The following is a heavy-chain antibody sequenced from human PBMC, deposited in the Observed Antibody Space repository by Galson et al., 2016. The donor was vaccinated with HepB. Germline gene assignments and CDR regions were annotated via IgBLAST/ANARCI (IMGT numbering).Heavy chain of an antibody. CDR1: GFTFDSYG. V-gene: IGHV3-64D*09. Sequence: SLRLSCAASGFTFDSYGMHWVRQAPGKGLEHVSGISNKGGSTYYADSVNGRFTISRDNSKNTLSLQMSNMRVEDTAVYYWVKSIGSSWEPRPVGGWGQGAQVTVSS. CDR3: VKSIGSSWEPRPVGG. J-gene: IGHJ4*02. D-gene: IGHD6-13*01. CDR2: ISNKGGST.